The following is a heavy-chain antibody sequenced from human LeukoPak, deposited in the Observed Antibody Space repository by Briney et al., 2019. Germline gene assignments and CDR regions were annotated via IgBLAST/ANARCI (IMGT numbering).Heavy chain of an antibody. D-gene: IGHD3-10*01. CDR2: IRYDGSNK. J-gene: IGHJ4*02. CDR1: GFTFSSYG. CDR3: AKDSSITMVRGVIPYFDY. V-gene: IGHV3-30*02. Sequence: PGGSLRLSCAASGFTFSSYGMHWVRQAPGKGLEWVAFIRYDGSNKYYADSVKGRFTISRDNSKNTLYLQMNSLRAEDTAVYYCAKDSSITMVRGVIPYFDYWGQGTLVTVSS.